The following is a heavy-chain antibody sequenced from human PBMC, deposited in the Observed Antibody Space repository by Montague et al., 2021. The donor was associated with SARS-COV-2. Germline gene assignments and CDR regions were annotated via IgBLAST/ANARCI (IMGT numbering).Heavy chain of an antibody. CDR2: ISYDGSNK. V-gene: IGHV3-30*04. D-gene: IGHD5-18*01. CDR1: GFTSSSYA. J-gene: IGHJ4*02. Sequence: SLRLSCAASGFTSSSYAMHWVRQAPGKGLEWVAVISYDGSNKYYADSVKGRFTISRDNSKNTLYLQMNSLRAEDTAVYYCARGSGGGYRGSFDYWGQGTLATVSS. CDR3: ARGSGGGYRGSFDY.